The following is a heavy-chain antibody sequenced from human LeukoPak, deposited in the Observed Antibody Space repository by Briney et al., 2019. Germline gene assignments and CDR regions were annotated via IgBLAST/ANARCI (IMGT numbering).Heavy chain of an antibody. CDR3: ARARGWFGALRGYFDY. CDR2: INHSGST. CDR1: GGSFSGYY. D-gene: IGHD3-10*01. Sequence: SETLSLTCAVYGGSFSGYYWSWIRQPPGKGLEWVGEINHSGSTNYNPSLKSRVTISVDTSKNQFSLKLSSVTGADTAVYYCARARGWFGALRGYFDYWGQGTLVTVSS. J-gene: IGHJ4*02. V-gene: IGHV4-34*01.